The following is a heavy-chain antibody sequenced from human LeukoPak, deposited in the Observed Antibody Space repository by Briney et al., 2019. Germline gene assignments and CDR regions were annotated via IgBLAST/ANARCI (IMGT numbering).Heavy chain of an antibody. CDR2: TSSSGSTI. CDR1: GFTFSSYE. V-gene: IGHV3-48*03. CDR3: AREYLLGPGNAFDI. Sequence: HAGGSLRLSCSASGFTFSSYEMNWVRQAPGKGLEWVSYTSSSGSTIYYADSVKGRFTISRDNAKNSLYLQMNSLRADDTAIYYCAREYLLGPGNAFDIWGQGTMVTVSS. D-gene: IGHD3-16*01. J-gene: IGHJ3*02.